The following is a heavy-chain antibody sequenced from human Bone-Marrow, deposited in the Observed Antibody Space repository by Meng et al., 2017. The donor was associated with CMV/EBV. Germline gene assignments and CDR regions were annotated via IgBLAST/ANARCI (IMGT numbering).Heavy chain of an antibody. V-gene: IGHV3-15*01. J-gene: IGHJ4*02. CDR1: GFTFSSYW. Sequence: ETLSLTCAASGFTFSSYWMSWVRQAPGKGLEWVGRIKSKTDGGTTDYAAPVKGRFTISRDDSKNTLYLQMNSLKTEDTAVYYCTTGYCTNGVCYSDGDWGQGTLVTVSS. D-gene: IGHD2-8*01. CDR2: IKSKTDGGTT. CDR3: TTGYCTNGVCYSDGD.